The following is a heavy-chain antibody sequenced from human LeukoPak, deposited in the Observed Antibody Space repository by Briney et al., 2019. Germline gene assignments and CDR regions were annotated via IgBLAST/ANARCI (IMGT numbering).Heavy chain of an antibody. J-gene: IGHJ6*02. D-gene: IGHD3-10*01. V-gene: IGHV4-34*01. CDR1: GGSFSGYY. Sequence: SETLSLTCAVYGGSFSGYYWSWIRQPPGKGLEWIGEINHSGSTNYNPSLKSRVTISVDTSKNQFSLKLSSVTAADTAVYYCARREVLWFGELLGYYYGMDVWGQGTTATVSS. CDR2: INHSGST. CDR3: ARREVLWFGELLGYYYGMDV.